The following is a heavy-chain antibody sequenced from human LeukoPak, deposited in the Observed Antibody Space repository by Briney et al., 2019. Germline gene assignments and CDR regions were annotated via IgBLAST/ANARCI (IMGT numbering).Heavy chain of an antibody. V-gene: IGHV3-15*01. Sequence: GGSLRLSCAASGFTFSNAWMSWVRQAPGKGLEWVGRIKSKINGGTTEYAAPVKGRFTISRDNSKNTLYLQMNSLRAEDTAVYYCARRAGAYSHPYDYWGQGTLVTVSS. CDR1: GFTFSNAW. D-gene: IGHD4/OR15-4a*01. CDR2: IKSKINGGTT. J-gene: IGHJ4*02. CDR3: ARRAGAYSHPYDY.